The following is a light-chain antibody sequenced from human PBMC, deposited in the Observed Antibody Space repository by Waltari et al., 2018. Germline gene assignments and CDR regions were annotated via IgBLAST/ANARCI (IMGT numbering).Light chain of an antibody. Sequence: QSVLTQPPSVSAAPGKTVTLSCSGPGSNIGNTFLSCYQQLPGTAPKLLIYDNNKLPSGIPDRFSGSKSGTSATLVITGLQTGDEADYYCGTWDTDLSVVFGGGTKLTVL. J-gene: IGLJ2*01. CDR1: GSNIGNTF. V-gene: IGLV1-51*01. CDR2: DNN. CDR3: GTWDTDLSVV.